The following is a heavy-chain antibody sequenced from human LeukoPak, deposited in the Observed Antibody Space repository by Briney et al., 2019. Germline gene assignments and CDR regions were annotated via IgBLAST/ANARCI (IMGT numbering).Heavy chain of an antibody. CDR2: IFPGDSDR. CDR1: GYRFTEYW. CDR3: ARRGYGLSLDY. D-gene: IGHD5-12*01. V-gene: IGHV5-51*01. Sequence: KRGESLKISCKGPGYRFTEYWIGWVRQMPGKGLEWMGIIFPGDSDRKYSPSFEGQVTISVDKPISAAYLQWDSLKASDSAIYYCARRGYGLSLDYWGQGTPVTVSS. J-gene: IGHJ4*02.